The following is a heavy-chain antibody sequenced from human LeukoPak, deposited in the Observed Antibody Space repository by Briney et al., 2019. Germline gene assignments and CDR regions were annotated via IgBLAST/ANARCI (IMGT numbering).Heavy chain of an antibody. CDR3: AREWVAGQFVP. D-gene: IGHD2-15*01. CDR1: GFTFSSYW. CDR2: ISSSSSYI. V-gene: IGHV3-21*01. Sequence: GGSLRLSCAASGFTFSSYWMSWVRQAPGKGLEWVPSISSSSSYIYYADSVKGRFTISRDNAKNSLYLQMNSLRAEDTAVYYCAREWVAGQFVPWGQGTLVTVSS. J-gene: IGHJ5*02.